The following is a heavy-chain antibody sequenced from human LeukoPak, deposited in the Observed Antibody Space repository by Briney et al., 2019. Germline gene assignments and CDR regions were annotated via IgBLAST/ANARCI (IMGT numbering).Heavy chain of an antibody. CDR1: GGSISSSIYY. V-gene: IGHV4-39*07. D-gene: IGHD4-17*01. Sequence: SETLSLTCTVSGGSISSSIYYWGWIRQPPGKGLEWIGYIYYSGSTFYNPSLKSRVTISVDTSKNQFSLKLASVTAADTAVYYCARDRDDDYGDSASGMDVWGQGATVTVSS. CDR2: IYYSGST. J-gene: IGHJ6*02. CDR3: ARDRDDDYGDSASGMDV.